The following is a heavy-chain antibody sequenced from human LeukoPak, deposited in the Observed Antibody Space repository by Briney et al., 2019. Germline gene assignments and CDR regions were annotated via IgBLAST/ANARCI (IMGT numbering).Heavy chain of an antibody. CDR1: GFTLSGYG. J-gene: IGHJ6*04. Sequence: QAGGSLRLSCAASGFTLSGYGMNWVRQAPGKGLEWVSYISSSTRIIYYADSVKGRFTISRDNAKNSLYLQMNSLRAEDTAVYYCAELGITMIGGVWGKGTTVTISS. V-gene: IGHV3-48*04. D-gene: IGHD3-10*02. CDR3: AELGITMIGGV. CDR2: ISSSTRII.